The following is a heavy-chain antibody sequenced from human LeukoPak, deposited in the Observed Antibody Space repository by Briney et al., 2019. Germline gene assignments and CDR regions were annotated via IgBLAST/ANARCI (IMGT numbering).Heavy chain of an antibody. V-gene: IGHV4-31*03. CDR3: ARARKAAMDAFDI. CDR2: IYYSGST. D-gene: IGHD2-2*01. Sequence: SETLSLTCTVSGGSISSGGYYWSWIRQHPGKGLEWIGYIYYSGSTYYNPSLKSRVTISVDTSKSQFSLKLSSVTAADTAVYYCARARKAAMDAFDIWGQGTMVTVSS. CDR1: GGSISSGGYY. J-gene: IGHJ3*02.